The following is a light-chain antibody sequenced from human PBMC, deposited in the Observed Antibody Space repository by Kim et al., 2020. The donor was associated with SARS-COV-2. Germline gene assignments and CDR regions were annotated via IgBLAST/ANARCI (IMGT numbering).Light chain of an antibody. CDR3: NSRDSNDNVV. CDR1: SLRTYY. J-gene: IGLJ2*01. V-gene: IGLV3-19*01. CDR2: GKN. Sequence: VALGQTVRSTGQGDSLRTYYATWYQQKPGQAPILVIYGKNNRHSGIPDRFSGSSSGNTASLTITGTQAGDEADYYCNSRDSNDNVVFGGGTQLTVL.